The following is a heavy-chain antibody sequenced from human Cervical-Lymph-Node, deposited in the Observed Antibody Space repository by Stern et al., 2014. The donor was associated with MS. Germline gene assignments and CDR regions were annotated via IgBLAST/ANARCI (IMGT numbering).Heavy chain of an antibody. D-gene: IGHD4-17*01. CDR3: ATPVAAVTTYY. CDR2: ISYDASTK. Sequence: VQLEESGGGVVRPGRSLRLSCAASGYTFSSYPMHWVRQAPGKGLEWVAVISYDASTKNYAESVKGRFTISRDNSKNTVYLQMNSLRAEDTAVYYCATPVAAVTTYYWGQGTLVTVSS. V-gene: IGHV3-30*01. CDR1: GYTFSSYP. J-gene: IGHJ4*02.